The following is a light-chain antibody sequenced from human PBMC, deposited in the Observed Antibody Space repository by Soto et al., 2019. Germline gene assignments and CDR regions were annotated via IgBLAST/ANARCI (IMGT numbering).Light chain of an antibody. CDR3: KQYYSTPIT. V-gene: IGKV4-1*01. J-gene: IGKJ5*01. Sequence: DIVMTQSPDSLAVSLGERATINCKSSQSVLYSSNNKNYLAWYQQKPGQPPKLLIYWASTRESGVPDRFSGSGSGTDFTLTISSLQAEDVAVYYCKQYYSTPITFGQGTRLEI. CDR1: QSVLYSSNNKNY. CDR2: WAS.